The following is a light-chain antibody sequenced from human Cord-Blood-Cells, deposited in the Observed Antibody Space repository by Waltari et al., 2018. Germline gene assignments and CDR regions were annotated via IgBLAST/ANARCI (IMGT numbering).Light chain of an antibody. V-gene: IGKV1-33*01. Sequence: DIQMTQSPSSLSASVGDRVTITCQASQDISNYLNWYQQKPGKAPKLLIYDASNLETGVPSRFTLSGSGTDFTFTISSLHPSDIATYYCQQYDNLPPYSFGQGTKLEIK. CDR3: QQYDNLPPYS. CDR2: DAS. CDR1: QDISNY. J-gene: IGKJ2*03.